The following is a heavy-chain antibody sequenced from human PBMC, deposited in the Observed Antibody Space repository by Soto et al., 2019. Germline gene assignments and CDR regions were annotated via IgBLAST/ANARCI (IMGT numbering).Heavy chain of an antibody. D-gene: IGHD2-2*01. CDR3: ARSQGSSTSLEIYYYYYYGMDV. CDR1: GGTFSSYA. J-gene: IGHJ6*02. Sequence: QVQLVQSGAEVKKPGSSVKVSCKASGGTFSSYAISWVRQAPGQGLEWMGGIIPISGTANYAQKVQGRVTITADESTSTAYMDLSSLRSEDTAVYYCARSQGSSTSLEIYYYYYYGMDVWGQGTTVTVSS. CDR2: IIPISGTA. V-gene: IGHV1-69*01.